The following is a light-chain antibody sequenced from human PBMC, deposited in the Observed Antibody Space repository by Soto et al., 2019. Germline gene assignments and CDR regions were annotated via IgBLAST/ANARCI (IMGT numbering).Light chain of an antibody. CDR3: QESRSALWGT. Sequence: IQLTQSPSSLSASLGDRVTITWRTSQNIYDCLNWYQQKGGRAPAVLIYGASNLQGGVPLRFSGSGSGTDFTLTISGLQHEDSATYYCQESRSALWGTCGQGTKVDIK. CDR1: QNIYDC. J-gene: IGKJ1*01. V-gene: IGKV1-39*01. CDR2: GAS.